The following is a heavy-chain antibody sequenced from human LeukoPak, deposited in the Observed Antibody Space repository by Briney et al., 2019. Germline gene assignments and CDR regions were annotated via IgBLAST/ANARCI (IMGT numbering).Heavy chain of an antibody. Sequence: ASVKVSCKASGGTFSSYAISWVRQAPGQGLEWMGIINPSGGSTSYAQKFQGRVTMTRDTSTSTVYMELSSLRSEDTAVYYCARDCSGGSCYHAFDIWGQGTMVTVSS. CDR3: ARDCSGGSCYHAFDI. V-gene: IGHV1-46*01. D-gene: IGHD2-15*01. J-gene: IGHJ3*02. CDR1: GGTFSSYA. CDR2: INPSGGST.